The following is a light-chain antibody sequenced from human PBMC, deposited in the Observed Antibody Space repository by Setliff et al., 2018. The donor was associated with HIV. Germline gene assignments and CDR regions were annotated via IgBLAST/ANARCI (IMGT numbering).Light chain of an antibody. V-gene: IGLV2-8*01. CDR1: SSDVGAYYS. J-gene: IGLJ1*01. Sequence: LAQPPSASGSPGQSVTISCTGTSSDVGAYYSVSWYQQHPGKAPKLIIYEVSKRPSGVPDRFSGSESGNTASLTVSGLQTEDEADYYCSSYAGSNNYVFGTGTKV. CDR3: SSYAGSNNYV. CDR2: EVS.